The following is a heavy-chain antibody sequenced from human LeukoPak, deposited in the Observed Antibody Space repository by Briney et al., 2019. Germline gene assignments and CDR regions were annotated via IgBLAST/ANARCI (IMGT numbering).Heavy chain of an antibody. D-gene: IGHD3-10*01. CDR2: IRYDGSKK. Sequence: GGSLRLSCGASRFDFSSYGMHWVRQAPGKGLEWVAFIRYDGSKKYYADSLKGRFTISRDNSKNTLYLQMNSLRAEDTAIYYCAKDRGPGYFDYWGQGTLVTVSS. CDR3: AKDRGPGYFDY. V-gene: IGHV3-30*02. CDR1: RFDFSSYG. J-gene: IGHJ4*02.